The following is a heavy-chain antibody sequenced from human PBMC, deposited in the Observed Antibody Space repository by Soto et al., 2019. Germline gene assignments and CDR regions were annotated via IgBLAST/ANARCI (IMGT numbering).Heavy chain of an antibody. CDR3: ARHISNIRYYYYSMAG. CDR2: IYPGDSDT. D-gene: IGHD4-4*01. Sequence: PGRSLKLSCHGSGYKITDYWVGLVRQLTVKGLEWMGIIYPGDSDTRYSPSFQGHVTITVDKSTNTAYLQWNTLRASDTAMYYCARHISNIRYYYYSMAGWGQGTKATFSS. J-gene: IGHJ6*02. V-gene: IGHV5-51*01. CDR1: GYKITDYW.